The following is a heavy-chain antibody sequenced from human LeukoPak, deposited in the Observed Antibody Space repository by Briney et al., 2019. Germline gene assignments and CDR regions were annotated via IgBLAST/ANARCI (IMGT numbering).Heavy chain of an antibody. J-gene: IGHJ4*02. CDR3: ARDLYGDYPDY. Sequence: ASVKVSCKASGYTFTSYGISWVRQAPGQGLEWMGWTSAYNGNTNYAQKLQGRVTMTTDTSTSTAYMELRSPRSDDTAVYYCARDLYGDYPDYWGQGTLVTVSS. CDR1: GYTFTSYG. V-gene: IGHV1-18*01. CDR2: TSAYNGNT. D-gene: IGHD4-17*01.